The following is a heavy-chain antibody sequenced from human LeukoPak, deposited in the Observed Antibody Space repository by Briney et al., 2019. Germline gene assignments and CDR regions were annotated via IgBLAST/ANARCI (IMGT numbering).Heavy chain of an antibody. J-gene: IGHJ6*02. D-gene: IGHD5-24*01. V-gene: IGHV4-39*01. CDR1: GDSIRTTRY. CDR2: VYFSGST. Sequence: SETLSLTCTVSGDSIRTTRYWGWIRQPPGKWLEWIGAVYFSGSTYYNPSLKSRVIISVDTSKNQFSLKLTSVTAADTAVYYCATQGYNNQTMDVWGQGTTVTVSS. CDR3: ATQGYNNQTMDV.